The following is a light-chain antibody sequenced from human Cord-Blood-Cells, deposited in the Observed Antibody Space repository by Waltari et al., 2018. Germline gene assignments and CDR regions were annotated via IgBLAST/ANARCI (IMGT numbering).Light chain of an antibody. Sequence: QSALTQPASVSGPPGQSITISCTGTSRDVVGSNYVSWYQLPPGKAPKPMIYEVRNRPSGVSNRFSGSKSSNTASLTISGLQAEDEADYYGSSYTSSSTVVFGGGTKLTVL. CDR2: EVR. J-gene: IGLJ2*01. CDR3: SSYTSSSTVV. V-gene: IGLV2-14*01. CDR1: SRDVVGSNY.